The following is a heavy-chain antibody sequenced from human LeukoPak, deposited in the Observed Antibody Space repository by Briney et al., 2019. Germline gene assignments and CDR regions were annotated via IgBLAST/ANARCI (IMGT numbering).Heavy chain of an antibody. Sequence: PGRSLRLSCAASGFTFSSYGMHWVRQAPGKGLEWVAVISYDGSNKYYADSVKGRFTISRDNSKNTLYLQMNSLRAEDTAVYYCASSYCSSTSCSHDAFDIWGQGTMVTVS. D-gene: IGHD2-2*01. CDR2: ISYDGSNK. J-gene: IGHJ3*02. CDR1: GFTFSSYG. V-gene: IGHV3-30*03. CDR3: ASSYCSSTSCSHDAFDI.